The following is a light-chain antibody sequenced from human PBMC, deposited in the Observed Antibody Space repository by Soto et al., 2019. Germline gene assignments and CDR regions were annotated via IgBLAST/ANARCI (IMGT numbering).Light chain of an antibody. CDR1: SSDVGGYNY. CDR3: SSYTSSSILGV. J-gene: IGLJ2*01. V-gene: IGLV2-14*01. Sequence: QSALTQPASVSGSPGQSITISCTGTSSDVGGYNYVSWYQQHPGKAPKLMIYDVSNRTSGVSNRFSGSKSGNTASLTISGLQAEDEADYYCSSYTSSSILGVFGGGTKVTVL. CDR2: DVS.